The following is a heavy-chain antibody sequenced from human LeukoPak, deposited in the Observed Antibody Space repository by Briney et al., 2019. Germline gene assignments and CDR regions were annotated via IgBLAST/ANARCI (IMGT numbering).Heavy chain of an antibody. CDR3: ASPRGYCSSSSCYLYFQY. V-gene: IGHV5-51*01. CDR1: GYSFTTYW. CDR2: IYPGDSGT. Sequence: GESLKISCKGSGYSFTTYWIGWVRQMPGKGLEWMGIIYPGDSGTRYSPSFQGQVTISADKSISTAYLQWSSLKASDTAMYYCASPRGYCSSSSCYLYFQYWGQGTLVTVSS. D-gene: IGHD2-2*01. J-gene: IGHJ1*01.